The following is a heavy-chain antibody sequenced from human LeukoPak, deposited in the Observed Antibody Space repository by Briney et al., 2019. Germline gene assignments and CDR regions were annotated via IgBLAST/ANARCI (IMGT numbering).Heavy chain of an antibody. J-gene: IGHJ4*02. V-gene: IGHV1-24*01. CDR3: ATDPWWLQS. Sequence: ASVKVSCKVSVYTLTELSMHAVRQAPGKGREWMGGFESEDGETIYAQKFQGRVTMTEDISTDTAYMELSSLRSEDTAVYYCATDPWWLQSWGQGTLATVCS. D-gene: IGHD5-24*01. CDR2: FESEDGET. CDR1: VYTLTELS.